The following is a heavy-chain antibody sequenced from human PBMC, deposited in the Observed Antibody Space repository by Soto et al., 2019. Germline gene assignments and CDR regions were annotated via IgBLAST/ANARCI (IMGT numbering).Heavy chain of an antibody. V-gene: IGHV4-61*01. CDR1: GGSGITASFY. D-gene: IGHD5-12*01. CDR2: IYYTGTT. Sequence: PLETLSISCTVSGGSGITASFYWSWIRQPPGKGLEWIGYIYYTGTTTYNPSLKSRVNISLDTSHNQFSLQLSSVTAADTAVYYCARDGYNFSWGQGTLVTVS. CDR3: ARDGYNFS. J-gene: IGHJ5*02.